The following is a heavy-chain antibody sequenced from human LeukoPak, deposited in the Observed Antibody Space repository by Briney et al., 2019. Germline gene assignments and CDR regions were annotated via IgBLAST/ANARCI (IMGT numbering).Heavy chain of an antibody. CDR2: ISRSGRTT. D-gene: IGHD1-26*01. V-gene: IGHV3-23*01. CDR1: GFTFNNYA. Sequence: GGSLRLSCAASGFTFNNYAMNWVRQAPGKGLEWVSVISRSGRTTYSADSVKGRFTISRDKSNNTVYLHMNSLRAEDTAVYFCAKSIVNSGTFIPFDYWGQGTLVTVSS. J-gene: IGHJ4*02. CDR3: AKSIVNSGTFIPFDY.